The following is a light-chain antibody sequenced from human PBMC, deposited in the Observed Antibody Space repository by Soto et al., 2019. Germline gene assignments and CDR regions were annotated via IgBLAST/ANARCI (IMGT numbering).Light chain of an antibody. V-gene: IGLV1-44*01. CDR2: NNY. Sequence: VLTQPPSASGTPGQRVTISCSGSSSNIGSNTVNWYQQLPGTAPKLLIYNNYYRPSGVTDRISASKSGTSASLAISGLQSDDEADYYCAAWDDSLNGPVFGGGTKLTVL. J-gene: IGLJ3*02. CDR1: SSNIGSNT. CDR3: AAWDDSLNGPV.